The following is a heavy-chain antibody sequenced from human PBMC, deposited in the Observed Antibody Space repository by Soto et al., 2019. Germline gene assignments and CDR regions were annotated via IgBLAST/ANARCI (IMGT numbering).Heavy chain of an antibody. CDR2: ISGSGAGT. D-gene: IGHD6-19*01. J-gene: IGHJ4*02. CDR1: GFTFTTYA. Sequence: EIELLESGGGLVQPGGSLRLSCAASGFTFTTYAMGWVRQAPGKGLEWVSSISGSGAGTFYADSVKGRFTISRDNAKKMVYLQMNGLRADDTAVYYCAKDALTVAGNNFDSWGQGTLVTVSS. CDR3: AKDALTVAGNNFDS. V-gene: IGHV3-23*01.